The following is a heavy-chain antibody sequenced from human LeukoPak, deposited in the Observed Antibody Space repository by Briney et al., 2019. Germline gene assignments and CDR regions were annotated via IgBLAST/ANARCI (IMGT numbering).Heavy chain of an antibody. Sequence: PGGSLSLSCAASGFTFSAYAMSWVRQARGKGLEWVSSISDSAGSTYYAASVTGRFTISRDSSRTTLYLQVNSLRAEDTAVYYCAKQSAGVTTGYFDYWGQGTLVTVSS. V-gene: IGHV3-23*01. CDR3: AKQSAGVTTGYFDY. D-gene: IGHD1-26*01. J-gene: IGHJ4*02. CDR1: GFTFSAYA. CDR2: ISDSAGST.